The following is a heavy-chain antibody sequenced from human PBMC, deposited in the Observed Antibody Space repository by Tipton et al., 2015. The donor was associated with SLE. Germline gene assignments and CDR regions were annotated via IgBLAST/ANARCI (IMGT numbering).Heavy chain of an antibody. CDR1: GYSISSDYY. CDR3: ARGDGATTDGN. CDR2: IYHSGST. V-gene: IGHV4-38-2*01. Sequence: PGLVKPSETLSLTCAVSGYSISSDYYWGWIRQPPGKGLEWIGSIYHSGSTYYNPSLKSRVTISVDTSKNQFSLKLSSVTAADTAVYYCARGDGATTDGNWGQGTLVTVSS. D-gene: IGHD4-17*01. J-gene: IGHJ4*02.